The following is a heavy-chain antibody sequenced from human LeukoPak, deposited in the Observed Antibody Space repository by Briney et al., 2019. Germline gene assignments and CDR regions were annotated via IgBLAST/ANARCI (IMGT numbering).Heavy chain of an antibody. CDR3: ARVVTNWIDP. CDR2: IYHSGST. CDR1: GYSISSGYY. V-gene: IGHV4-38-2*02. Sequence: SETLSLTCTVSGYSISSGYYWGWIRQPPGKGLEWIGSIYHSGSTFYIPSLKSRVTLSVDTSKNQFSLKLTSVTAADTAVYYCARVVTNWIDPWGQGTLVTVSS. D-gene: IGHD2-21*02. J-gene: IGHJ5*02.